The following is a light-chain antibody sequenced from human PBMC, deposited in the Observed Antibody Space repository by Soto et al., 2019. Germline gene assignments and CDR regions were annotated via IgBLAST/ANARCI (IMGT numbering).Light chain of an antibody. CDR3: QHYDHLPPLS. CDR1: QDIKNY. J-gene: IGKJ4*01. V-gene: IGKV1-33*01. CDR2: DTS. Sequence: DIQMTQSPSSLSASVGDRVTITCQASQDIKNYLNWYQQKPGKAPNLLIYDTSNLKTGVPSRFSGSGSGTHFTFTISSLQPEDIATYYCQHYDHLPPLSFGGGTKVEIK.